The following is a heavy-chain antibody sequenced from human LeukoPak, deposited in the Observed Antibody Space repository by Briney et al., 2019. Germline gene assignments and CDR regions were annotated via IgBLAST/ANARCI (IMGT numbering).Heavy chain of an antibody. CDR1: GFTFSSYA. D-gene: IGHD3-22*01. CDR3: ARTQYYYDSSGYYGY. V-gene: IGHV3-30-3*01. J-gene: IGHJ4*02. CDR2: ISYDGSNK. Sequence: GGSLRLSCAASGFTFSSYAMYWVRQAPGKGLEWVAVISYDGSNKYYADSVKGRFTISRDNSKNTLYLQMNSLRAEDTAVYYCARTQYYYDSSGYYGYWGQGTLVTVSS.